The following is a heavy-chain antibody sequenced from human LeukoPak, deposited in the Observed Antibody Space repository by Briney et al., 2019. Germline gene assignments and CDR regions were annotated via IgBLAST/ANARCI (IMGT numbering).Heavy chain of an antibody. CDR3: AREFYHLY. CDR2: ISSRGSTI. V-gene: IGHV3-48*03. Sequence: GGSLRLSCAASGFTFSNYEMSWVRQAPGKGLEWVSYISSRGSTIYYADSVKGRFTISRDNAKNSLYLQMNSLRAEDTAVYYCAREFYHLYWGQGTLVTVSS. D-gene: IGHD1-14*01. J-gene: IGHJ4*02. CDR1: GFTFSNYE.